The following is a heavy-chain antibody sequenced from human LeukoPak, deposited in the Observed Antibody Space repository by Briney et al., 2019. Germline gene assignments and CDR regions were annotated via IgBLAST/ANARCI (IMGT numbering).Heavy chain of an antibody. CDR1: GFSFSSYA. V-gene: IGHV3-23*01. J-gene: IGHJ6*02. D-gene: IGHD6-13*01. Sequence: GSLRLSCAASGFSFSSYAMSWVRQAPGKGLEWVSAISGSGGTTNYADSVKGRFTISRDNSKDTLYLQMDSLRAEDTAVYYCAKVGSSMSFYYYYGMDVWGQGTTVTVSS. CDR3: AKVGSSMSFYYYYGMDV. CDR2: ISGSGGTT.